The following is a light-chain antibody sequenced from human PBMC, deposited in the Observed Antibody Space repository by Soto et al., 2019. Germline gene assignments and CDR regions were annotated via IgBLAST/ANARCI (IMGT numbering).Light chain of an antibody. V-gene: IGKV3-20*01. Sequence: IVLSQSPGTLSLSTGERATLSCRASQSVSSSYLAWYQQKPGQAPRLLIYGASSRATGIPDRFSGSGSGTDFTLTISRLEPEDFAVYYCQTYGSSPPITFGQGTRLEIK. J-gene: IGKJ5*01. CDR1: QSVSSSY. CDR3: QTYGSSPPIT. CDR2: GAS.